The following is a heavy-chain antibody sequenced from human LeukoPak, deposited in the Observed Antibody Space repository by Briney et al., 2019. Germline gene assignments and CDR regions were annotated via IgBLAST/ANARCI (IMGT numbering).Heavy chain of an antibody. D-gene: IGHD2-15*01. CDR3: VYCSGGNCYYAVRGWTY. Sequence: AGGSLRLSCVASGFTFSTYGMHWVRQAPGKGLEWLAVISYDGITKHYADSVKGRFTISRDNSKNTVYLEMNSLRAEDTAVYYCVYCSGGNCYYAVRGWTYWGQGTLVTVSS. CDR2: ISYDGITK. J-gene: IGHJ4*02. V-gene: IGHV3-30*03. CDR1: GFTFSTYG.